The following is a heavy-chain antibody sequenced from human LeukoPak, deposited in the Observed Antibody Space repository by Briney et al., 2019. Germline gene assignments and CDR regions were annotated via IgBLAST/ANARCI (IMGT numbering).Heavy chain of an antibody. CDR3: AKGVSSPLYYFDY. V-gene: IGHV3-23*01. CDR1: GFTFSSYA. Sequence: QPGGSLRLSCAASGFTFSSYAMRWVRQAPGKGLEWVSSIGGSSGSTYYADSVKGRFTNSRDNSKNTLYLQMNSLRAEDTAVYYCAKGVSSPLYYFDYWGQGTLVTVSS. J-gene: IGHJ4*02. CDR2: IGGSSGST. D-gene: IGHD6-13*01.